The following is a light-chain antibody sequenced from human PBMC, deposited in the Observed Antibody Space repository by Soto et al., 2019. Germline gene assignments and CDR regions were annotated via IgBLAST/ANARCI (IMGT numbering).Light chain of an antibody. V-gene: IGKV1-27*01. CDR1: QDISNQ. CDR3: QRYDSAPQT. Sequence: DIQMTQSPSSLSASVGDRVTITCRASQDISNQLAWYQQEPGKVPKLLIYATSTLQSGVPSRFSGSGSETDVTLTISSLQPEDVATYYCQRYDSAPQTFGQGTKVEIK. J-gene: IGKJ1*01. CDR2: ATS.